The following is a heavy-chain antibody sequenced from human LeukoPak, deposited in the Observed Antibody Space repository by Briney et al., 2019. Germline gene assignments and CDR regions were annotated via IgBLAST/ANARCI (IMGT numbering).Heavy chain of an antibody. CDR1: GFTFSSYA. CDR3: AKAYRSKFILTGYSPYYFDY. Sequence: GGSLRLSCAASGFTFSSYAMSWVRQTPGKGLEWVSAISGSGGSTYYADSVKGRFTISRDNSKNTLYLQMNSLRAEDTAVYYCAKAYRSKFILTGYSPYYFDYWGQGTLVTVSS. D-gene: IGHD3-9*01. J-gene: IGHJ4*02. V-gene: IGHV3-23*01. CDR2: ISGSGGST.